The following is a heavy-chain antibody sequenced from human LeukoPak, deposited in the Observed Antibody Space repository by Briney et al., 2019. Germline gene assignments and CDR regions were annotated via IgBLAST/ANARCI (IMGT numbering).Heavy chain of an antibody. D-gene: IGHD1-26*01. V-gene: IGHV4-59*12. CDR2: IYHSGST. CDR1: GGSISGYY. J-gene: IGHJ4*02. CDR3: ARLIRPATYGGY. Sequence: RASETLSLTCTVSGGSISGYYWNWSRQPPGKGLEWIGYIYHSGSTYYNPSLKSRVTISVDRSKNQFSLKLSSVTAADTAVYYCARLIRPATYGGYWGQGTLVTVSS.